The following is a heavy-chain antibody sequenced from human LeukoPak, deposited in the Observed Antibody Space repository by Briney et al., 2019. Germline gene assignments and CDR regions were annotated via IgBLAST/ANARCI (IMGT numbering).Heavy chain of an antibody. CDR2: IRYDGSNK. CDR3: AKDIVVVPAAIRGAFDI. V-gene: IGHV3-30*02. J-gene: IGHJ3*02. D-gene: IGHD2-2*02. Sequence: GGSLRLSCAAPGFTLSDYNMNWVRQAPGKGLEWVAFIRYDGSNKYYADSVKGRFTISRDNSKNTLYLQMNSLRAEDTAVYYCAKDIVVVPAAIRGAFDIWGQGTMVTVSS. CDR1: GFTLSDYN.